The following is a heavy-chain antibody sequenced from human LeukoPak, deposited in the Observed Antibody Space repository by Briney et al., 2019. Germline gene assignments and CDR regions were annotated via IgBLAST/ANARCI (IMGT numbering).Heavy chain of an antibody. CDR1: GGSISSYY. J-gene: IGHJ3*02. CDR3: ARRFPCSYGHDAFDI. CDR2: IYYSGST. V-gene: IGHV4-59*08. Sequence: SETLSLTCTVSGGSISSYYWSWIRQPPGKGLEWIGYIYYSGSTNYNPSLKSRVTISVDTSKNQFSLKLSSVTAADTAVYYCARRFPCSYGHDAFDIWGQGTMVTVSS. D-gene: IGHD5-18*01.